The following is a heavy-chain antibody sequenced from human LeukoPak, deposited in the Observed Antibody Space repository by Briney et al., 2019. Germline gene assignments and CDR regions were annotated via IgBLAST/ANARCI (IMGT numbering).Heavy chain of an antibody. D-gene: IGHD6-6*01. CDR3: ARGAGSKLTEYSSSGS. J-gene: IGHJ4*02. CDR2: ISSSSSYI. V-gene: IGHV3-21*01. CDR1: GFTFSSYE. Sequence: PGGSLRLSCAASGFTFSSYEMNWVRQAPGKGLEWVSSISSSSSYIYYADSVKGRFTISRDNAKNSLYLQMNSLRAEDTAVYYCARGAGSKLTEYSSSGSWGQGTLVTVSS.